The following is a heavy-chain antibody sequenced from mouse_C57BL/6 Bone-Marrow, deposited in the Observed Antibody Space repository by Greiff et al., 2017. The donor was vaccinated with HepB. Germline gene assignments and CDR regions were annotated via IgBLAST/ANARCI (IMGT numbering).Heavy chain of an antibody. CDR1: GFTFSSYA. J-gene: IGHJ3*01. Sequence: EVKLEESGGGLVKPGGSLKLSCAASGFTFSSYAMSWVRQTPEKRLEWVATISDGGSYTYYPDNVKGRFTISRDNAKNNLYLQMSHLKSEDTAMYYCARGGYEGAWFAYWGQGTLVTVSA. CDR2: ISDGGSYT. CDR3: ARGGYEGAWFAY. D-gene: IGHD2-2*01. V-gene: IGHV5-4*03.